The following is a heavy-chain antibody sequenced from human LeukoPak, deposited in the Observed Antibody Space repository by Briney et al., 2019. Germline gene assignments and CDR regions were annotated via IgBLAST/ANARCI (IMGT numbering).Heavy chain of an antibody. D-gene: IGHD2-2*01. CDR3: AGDQKGYCSSTSCYYWFDP. J-gene: IGHJ5*02. Sequence: PSETLSLTCTVSGGSISSGGYYWSWIRQHPGKGLEWIGYIYYSGSTYYNPSLKSRVTISVDTSKNQFSLKLSSVTAADTAVYYCAGDQKGYCSSTSCYYWFDPWGQGTLVTVSS. V-gene: IGHV4-31*03. CDR1: GGSISSGGYY. CDR2: IYYSGST.